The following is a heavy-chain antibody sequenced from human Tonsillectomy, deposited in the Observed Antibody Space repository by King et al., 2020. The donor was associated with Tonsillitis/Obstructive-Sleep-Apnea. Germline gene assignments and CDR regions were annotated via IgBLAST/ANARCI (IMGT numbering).Heavy chain of an antibody. V-gene: IGHV3-23*04. D-gene: IGHD3-3*01. CDR2: ISGSGGST. Sequence: VQLVESGGGLVQPGGSLRLSCAASGFTFSSYAMSWVRQAPGKGLERVSAISGSGGSTYFADSVKGRFTISRDNSKNTLYLQMNSLRAEDTAVYYCAKDLGYFWVAFDIWGQGTMVTVSS. CDR3: AKDLGYFWVAFDI. J-gene: IGHJ3*02. CDR1: GFTFSSYA.